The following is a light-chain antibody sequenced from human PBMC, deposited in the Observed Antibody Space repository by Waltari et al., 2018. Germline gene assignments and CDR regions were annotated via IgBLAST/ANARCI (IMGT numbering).Light chain of an antibody. CDR2: GQN. V-gene: IGLV3-19*01. J-gene: IGLJ1*01. Sequence: SSDLTQDPAVSVALGQTVRITCQGDSLRSYYATWYQQKPGQAPVLVIFGQNKRPSRIPYRFSGSSSRNTASLTITGAQAEDQAYYYCSCRDNSGFRHVFGTGTKVTV. CDR1: SLRSYY. CDR3: SCRDNSGFRHV.